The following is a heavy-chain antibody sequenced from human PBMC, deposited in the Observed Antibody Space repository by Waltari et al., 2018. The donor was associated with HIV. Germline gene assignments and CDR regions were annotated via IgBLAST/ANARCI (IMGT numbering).Heavy chain of an antibody. D-gene: IGHD3-10*01. J-gene: IGHJ4*02. CDR3: GRSPGRSVDY. CDR2: INTKTGNP. CDR1: GYTFTTYG. Sequence: QVQLVQSGSELKAPGASVKVSCTASGYTFTTYGINWVRQAPGQGLEWMGWINTKTGNPTYAQGFTGRFVFSLDTSVTSAYLQITSLRSEDTAVYYCGRSPGRSVDYWGQGTLVTVFS. V-gene: IGHV7-4-1*02.